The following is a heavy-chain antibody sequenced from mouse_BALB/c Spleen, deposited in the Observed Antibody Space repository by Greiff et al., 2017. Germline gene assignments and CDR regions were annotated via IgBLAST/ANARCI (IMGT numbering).Heavy chain of an antibody. J-gene: IGHJ3*01. D-gene: IGHD1-2*01. CDR2: ISSGGSYT. V-gene: IGHV5-6*01. CDR1: GFTFSSYG. Sequence: EVKLVESGGDLVKPGGSLKLSCAASGFTFSSYGMSWVRQTPDKRLEWVATISSGGSYTYYPDSVKGRFTISRDNAKNTLYLQMSSLKSEDTAMYYCATLRLAYWGQGTLVTVSA. CDR3: ATLRLAY.